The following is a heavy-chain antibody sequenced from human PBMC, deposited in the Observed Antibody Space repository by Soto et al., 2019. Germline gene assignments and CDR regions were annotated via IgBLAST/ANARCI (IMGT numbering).Heavy chain of an antibody. V-gene: IGHV6-1*01. J-gene: IGHJ5*02. CDR1: GDSVSSNTAS. CDR2: TYFRSKWYN. CDR3: AKGDNLGPKTGYAFDP. D-gene: IGHD5-12*01. Sequence: PSQTLSLTCALSGDSVSSNTASWNWIRQSPSSGLEWLVRTYFRSKWYNDYAVSVKSRIIINPDTSNNQFSLQLNSVTPEDTAVYFCAKGDNLGPKTGYAFDPWGQGIMVTVSS.